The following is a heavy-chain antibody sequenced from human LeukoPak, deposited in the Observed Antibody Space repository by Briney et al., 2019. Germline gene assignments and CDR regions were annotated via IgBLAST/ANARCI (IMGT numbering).Heavy chain of an antibody. V-gene: IGHV4-38-2*02. CDR1: GYSISSDYY. D-gene: IGHD1-26*01. Sequence: SETLSLTCTVSGYSISSDYYWGWIRQPPGKGLEWIGSIHRSGSTHYNPSLESRVTISVDTSKNQFSLMLSSVTAADTAVYYCARDVGATVHGYWGQGTLVTVSS. CDR3: ARDVGATVHGY. CDR2: IHRSGST. J-gene: IGHJ4*02.